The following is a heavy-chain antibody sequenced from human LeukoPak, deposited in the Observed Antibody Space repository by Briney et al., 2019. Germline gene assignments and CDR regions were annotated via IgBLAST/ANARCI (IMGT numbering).Heavy chain of an antibody. CDR3: AKFRLPSTVATAMIHSYFFDY. D-gene: IGHD5-18*01. Sequence: PGGSLRLSCAASGLTFSSYAMIWVRQAPGKGLEWVSVISGSGDTTYYAESVKGRFTISRDNSKNTLYVQMNSLRAEDTAVYYCAKFRLPSTVATAMIHSYFFDYWGQGTLVTVSS. CDR1: GLTFSSYA. CDR2: ISGSGDTT. J-gene: IGHJ4*02. V-gene: IGHV3-23*01.